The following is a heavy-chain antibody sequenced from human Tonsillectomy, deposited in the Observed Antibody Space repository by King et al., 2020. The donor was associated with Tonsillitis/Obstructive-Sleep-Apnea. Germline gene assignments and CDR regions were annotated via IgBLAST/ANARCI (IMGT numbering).Heavy chain of an antibody. D-gene: IGHD3-10*01. CDR2: FDPEDGET. CDR1: GYTLTELS. CDR3: ATAGGYYGSGSNRALDY. Sequence: VQLVQSGAEVKKPGASGKVSGKVSGYTLTELSMHWVRQAPGKGLEWMGGFDPEDGETIYAQKFQGRVTMTEDTSTDTAYMELSSLRSEDTAVYYCATAGGYYGSGSNRALDYWGQGTLVTVSS. J-gene: IGHJ4*02. V-gene: IGHV1-24*01.